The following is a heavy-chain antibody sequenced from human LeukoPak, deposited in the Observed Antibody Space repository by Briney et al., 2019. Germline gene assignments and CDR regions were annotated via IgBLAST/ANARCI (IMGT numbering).Heavy chain of an antibody. V-gene: IGHV3-23*01. CDR3: AKVGGYYYYYGMDV. CDR1: GFTFSSYA. Sequence: GGSLRLSCAASGFTFSSYAMSWVRQAPGKGLEWVSGISGSSGSTYYADSVKGRFTISRDNSKNMLYLQMNSLRAEDTAVYYCAKVGGYYYYYGMDVWGQGTTVTVSS. J-gene: IGHJ6*02. CDR2: ISGSSGST.